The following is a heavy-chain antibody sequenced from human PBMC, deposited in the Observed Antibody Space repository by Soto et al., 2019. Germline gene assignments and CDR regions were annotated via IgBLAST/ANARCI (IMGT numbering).Heavy chain of an antibody. CDR2: ISSSSSTI. V-gene: IGHV3-48*02. CDR3: ARDLNYYDSSGHSYYYYYGMDV. Sequence: PGGSLRLSCAASGFTFSSYSMNWVRQAPGKGLEWVSYISSSSSTIYYADSVKGRFTISRDNAKNSLYLQMNSLRDEDTAVYYCARDLNYYDSSGHSYYYYYGMDVWGQGTTVTVSS. CDR1: GFTFSSYS. D-gene: IGHD3-22*01. J-gene: IGHJ6*02.